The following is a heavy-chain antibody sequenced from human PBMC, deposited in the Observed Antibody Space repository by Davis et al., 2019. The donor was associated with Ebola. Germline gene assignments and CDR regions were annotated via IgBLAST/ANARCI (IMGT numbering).Heavy chain of an antibody. D-gene: IGHD6-25*01. Sequence: GGSLRLSCAASGFTFSSYAMSWVRQAPGKGLEWVSAISGSAITTYYADSVKGRFTISRDNSKNTLYLQMNSLRAEDTAVYYCARVAAASRDYWGQGTLVTVSS. CDR1: GFTFSSYA. J-gene: IGHJ4*02. CDR3: ARVAAASRDY. V-gene: IGHV3-23*01. CDR2: ISGSAITT.